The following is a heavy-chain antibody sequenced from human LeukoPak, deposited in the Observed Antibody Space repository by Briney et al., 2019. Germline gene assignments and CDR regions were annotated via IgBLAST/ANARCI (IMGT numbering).Heavy chain of an antibody. CDR3: ARDHSIWNYGYGAFDI. CDR2: IRYDGSNK. CDR1: GFTFSSYG. V-gene: IGHV3-30*02. Sequence: GGSLRLSCAASGFTFSSYGMHWVRQAPGKGLEWVAFIRYDGSNKYYADSVKGRFTISRDNSKNTLYLQMNSLRAEDTAVYYCARDHSIWNYGYGAFDIWGQGTMVTVSS. J-gene: IGHJ3*02. D-gene: IGHD1-7*01.